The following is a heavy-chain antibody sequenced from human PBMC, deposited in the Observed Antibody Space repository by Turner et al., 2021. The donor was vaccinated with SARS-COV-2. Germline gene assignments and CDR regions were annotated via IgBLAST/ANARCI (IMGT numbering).Heavy chain of an antibody. J-gene: IGHJ6*02. CDR3: ARKPTGRYYYGMDV. V-gene: IGHV4-34*01. Sequence: QVQLQQWGAGMLKPSETLSLPCDVYGGSFSGYYWSWIRQTPGKGLEWNVEINDSGSTNYNPSLKSRVTISVYTSKNQFSLKLSSVTAADTAVYYCARKPTGRYYYGMDVWGQGTTVTVSS. CDR2: INDSGST. D-gene: IGHD4-17*01. CDR1: GGSFSGYY.